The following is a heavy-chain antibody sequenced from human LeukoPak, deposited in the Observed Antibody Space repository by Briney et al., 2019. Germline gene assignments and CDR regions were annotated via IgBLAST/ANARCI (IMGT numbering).Heavy chain of an antibody. J-gene: IGHJ4*02. Sequence: GRSLRLSCAASGFTFSSYGMHWVRQAPGKGLEWVAVVSFDGNNKYYANSVKGRFTISRDYSKNTLYLQMNSLRAEDTAVYYCAKGAGSYPFDYWGQGTLVTVSS. CDR1: GFTFSSYG. CDR3: AKGAGSYPFDY. CDR2: VSFDGNNK. D-gene: IGHD1-26*01. V-gene: IGHV3-30*18.